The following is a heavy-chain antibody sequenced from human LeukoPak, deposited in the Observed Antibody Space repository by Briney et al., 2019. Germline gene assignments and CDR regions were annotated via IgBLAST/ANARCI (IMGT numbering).Heavy chain of an antibody. CDR3: ARGLPSGSYYYNWFDP. Sequence: ASVKVSCKASGYTFTSYDINWVRQATGQGLEWMGWMNPNSGNTGYAQKFQGRVTMTRNTSISTAYMELSSLRSEDTAVYYCARGLPSGSYYYNWFDPWGQGTLVTVSS. D-gene: IGHD3-10*01. V-gene: IGHV1-8*01. J-gene: IGHJ5*02. CDR1: GYTFTSYD. CDR2: MNPNSGNT.